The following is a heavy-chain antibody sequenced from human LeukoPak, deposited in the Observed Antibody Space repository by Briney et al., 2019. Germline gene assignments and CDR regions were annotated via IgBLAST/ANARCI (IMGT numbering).Heavy chain of an antibody. Sequence: PGGSLRLSCAASGFTFSGYSMHWVRQAPGKGLEWVAVMSSDGSNEYYADSVKGRFTISRDNSKNTLYLQIDSLRVEDSAVYYCARDPTSTVTTLGLYRGQGTLVTVSS. CDR1: GFTFSGYS. V-gene: IGHV3-30*14. J-gene: IGHJ4*02. CDR2: MSSDGSNE. D-gene: IGHD4-17*01. CDR3: ARDPTSTVTTLGLY.